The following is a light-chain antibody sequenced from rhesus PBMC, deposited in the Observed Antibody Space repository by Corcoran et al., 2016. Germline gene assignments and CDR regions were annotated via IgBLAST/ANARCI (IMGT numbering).Light chain of an antibody. CDR3: SAYSGFNLYI. J-gene: IGLJ1*01. CDR2: EVS. CDR1: SSDLGGYNH. Sequence: QAALTQPRSGSGSPGQSVTISCTGTSSDLGGYNHVSWYQQHPGTAPKLLIYEVSKRPSGVSDRFSGSKSGNTASLTISGLQAEDDTDYPCSAYSGFNLYIFGPGTRLTVL. V-gene: IGLV2-32*02.